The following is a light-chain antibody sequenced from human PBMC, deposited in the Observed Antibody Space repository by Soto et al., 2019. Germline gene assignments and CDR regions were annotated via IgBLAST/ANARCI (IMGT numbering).Light chain of an antibody. Sequence: IVMTQSPAPLSVSPGERATLYCRASQSVSSNLAWYQQIPGQAPRLLIYGASTRATGIPARFSGSGSGTEFTLTISGLQSEDFAVYNCQQYNNWPLTFGGGTKVEIK. V-gene: IGKV3D-15*01. J-gene: IGKJ4*01. CDR2: GAS. CDR1: QSVSSN. CDR3: QQYNNWPLT.